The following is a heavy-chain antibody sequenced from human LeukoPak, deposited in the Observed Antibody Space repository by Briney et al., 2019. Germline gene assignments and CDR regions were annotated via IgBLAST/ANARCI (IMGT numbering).Heavy chain of an antibody. CDR3: ARLYYGSGSFSIDYYYMDV. CDR2: IYPGDSDT. Sequence: GESLKISCKGSGYSFTSYWIGWVRQMPGKGLEWMGIIYPGDSDTRYSPSFQGQVTISADKSIGTAYLQWSSLKASDTAMYYCARLYYGSGSFSIDYYYMDVWGKGTTVTVSS. V-gene: IGHV5-51*01. CDR1: GYSFTSYW. D-gene: IGHD3-10*01. J-gene: IGHJ6*03.